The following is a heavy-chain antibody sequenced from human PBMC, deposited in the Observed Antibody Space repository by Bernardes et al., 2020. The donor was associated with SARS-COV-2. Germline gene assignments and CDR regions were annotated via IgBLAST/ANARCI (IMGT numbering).Heavy chain of an antibody. CDR3: ARGDYYYDSSGYYSY. CDR1: GYTFTGYY. Sequence: ASVKVSCKAPGYTFTGYYMHWVRQAPGQGLEWMGWINPNSGGTNYAQKFQGWVTMTRDTSISTAYMELSRLRSDDTAVYYCARGDYYYDSSGYYSYWGQGTLVTVSS. D-gene: IGHD3-22*01. V-gene: IGHV1-2*04. J-gene: IGHJ4*02. CDR2: INPNSGGT.